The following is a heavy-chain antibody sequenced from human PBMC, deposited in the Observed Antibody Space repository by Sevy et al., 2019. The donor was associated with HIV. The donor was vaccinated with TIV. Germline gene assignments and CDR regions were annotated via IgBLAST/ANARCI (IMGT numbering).Heavy chain of an antibody. Sequence: ATVKVSCKTSGYTFVTYGISWVRQVPGQGPQWMGWISGNDGSTREAQIFQDRVTMTTDRTTSTAYMEVRRLRSDDTAIYYCVRDANYVAESSGYPFDDWGQGTLVTVSS. V-gene: IGHV1-18*01. CDR3: VRDANYVAESSGYPFDD. D-gene: IGHD3-22*01. CDR1: GYTFVTYG. J-gene: IGHJ4*02. CDR2: ISGNDGST.